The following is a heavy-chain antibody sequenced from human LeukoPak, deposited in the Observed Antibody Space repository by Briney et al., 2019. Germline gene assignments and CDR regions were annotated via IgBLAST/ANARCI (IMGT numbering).Heavy chain of an antibody. CDR2: IYHSGST. V-gene: IGHV4-30-2*01. J-gene: IGHJ4*02. CDR1: GGSISSGGYS. Sequence: SETLSLTCAVSGGSISSGGYSWSWIRQPPGKGLEWIGYIYHSGSTYYNPSLKSRVTVSVDRSKNQFSLKLSSVTAADTAVYYCARVWGYYDILTGYYKSYYFDYWGQGTLVTVSS. D-gene: IGHD3-9*01. CDR3: ARVWGYYDILTGYYKSYYFDY.